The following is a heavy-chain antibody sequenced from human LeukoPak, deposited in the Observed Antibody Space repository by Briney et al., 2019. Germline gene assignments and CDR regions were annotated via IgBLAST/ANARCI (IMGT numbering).Heavy chain of an antibody. Sequence: SETLSLTCTVSGGSISSYYWSWIRQPAGKGLEWIGRIYTSGSTNYNPSLKSRVTMSVDTSKNQFSLKLSSVTVADTAVYYCARVRDNWNDVLAFDIWGQGTMVTVSS. J-gene: IGHJ3*02. V-gene: IGHV4-4*07. D-gene: IGHD1-20*01. CDR2: IYTSGST. CDR3: ARVRDNWNDVLAFDI. CDR1: GGSISSYY.